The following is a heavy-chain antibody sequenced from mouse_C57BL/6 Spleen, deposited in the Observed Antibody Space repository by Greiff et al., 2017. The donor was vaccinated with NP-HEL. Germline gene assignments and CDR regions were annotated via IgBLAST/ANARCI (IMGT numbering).Heavy chain of an antibody. CDR3: ASQAGDDYDVDWFAY. CDR1: GYTFTSYG. D-gene: IGHD2-4*01. Sequence: QVQLQQSGAELARPGASVKLSCKASGYTFTSYGISWVKQRTGQGLEWIGEIYPRSGNTYYNEKFKGKATLTADKSSSTAYMELRSLTSEDSAVYFCASQAGDDYDVDWFAYWGQGTLVTVSA. CDR2: IYPRSGNT. V-gene: IGHV1-81*01. J-gene: IGHJ3*01.